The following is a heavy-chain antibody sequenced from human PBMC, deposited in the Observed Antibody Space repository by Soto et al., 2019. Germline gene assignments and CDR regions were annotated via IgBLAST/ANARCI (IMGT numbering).Heavy chain of an antibody. CDR3: AKDGGHCSGGSCPYWYFDH. V-gene: IGHV3-23*01. Sequence: EVQLLESGGGLVQPGGSLRLSCAASGFTFSSYAMSWVRQAPGKGLEWVSAISGSGGSTYYADSVKGRFTISRDNSKNTLYLQMHSLRAEVTAVYYCAKDGGHCSGGSCPYWYFDHWGRGTLVTVSS. CDR1: GFTFSSYA. D-gene: IGHD2-15*01. J-gene: IGHJ2*01. CDR2: ISGSGGST.